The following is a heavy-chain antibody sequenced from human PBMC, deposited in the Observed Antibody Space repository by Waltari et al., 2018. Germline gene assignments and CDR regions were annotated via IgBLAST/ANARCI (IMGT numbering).Heavy chain of an antibody. CDR1: GITLSRDG. V-gene: IGHV3-30*18. Sequence: QVQLVESGGGVVQPGGSLRLSCEASGITLSRDGMHWVRQAPVKGLEWMAVISYDGKNTYYSDSVKGRFTISRDNSKNTLYLQMNSLRPEDTAVYYCAKSLETGATAFDYWGQGTLVTVSS. CDR2: ISYDGKNT. J-gene: IGHJ4*02. D-gene: IGHD1-26*01. CDR3: AKSLETGATAFDY.